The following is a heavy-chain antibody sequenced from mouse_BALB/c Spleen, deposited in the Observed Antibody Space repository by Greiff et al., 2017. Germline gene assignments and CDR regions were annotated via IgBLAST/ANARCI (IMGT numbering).Heavy chain of an antibody. V-gene: IGHV1-14*01. D-gene: IGHD2-14*01. CDR1: GYTFTSYV. J-gene: IGHJ2*01. Sequence: EVQLVESGPELVKPGASVKMSCKASGYTFTSYVMHWVKQKPGQGLEWIGYINPYNDGTKYNEKFKGKATLTSDKSSSTAYMELSSLTSEDSAVYYCARVGDYYRYDYFDYWGQGTTLTVSS. CDR2: INPYNDGT. CDR3: ARVGDYYRYDYFDY.